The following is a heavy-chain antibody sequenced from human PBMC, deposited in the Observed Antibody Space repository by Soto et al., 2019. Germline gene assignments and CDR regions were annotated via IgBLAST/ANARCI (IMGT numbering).Heavy chain of an antibody. CDR3: ARQQWLVLNAFDI. CDR1: GASISSSSFY. J-gene: IGHJ3*02. V-gene: IGHV4-39*07. D-gene: IGHD6-19*01. Sequence: SETLSLTCTVSGASISSSSFYWGWIRQPPGKGLESIANIYYDGSTYYNPSLKSRVTISVDTSKNQFSLKLSSVTAADTAVYYCARQQWLVLNAFDIWGQGTMVTVSS. CDR2: IYYDGST.